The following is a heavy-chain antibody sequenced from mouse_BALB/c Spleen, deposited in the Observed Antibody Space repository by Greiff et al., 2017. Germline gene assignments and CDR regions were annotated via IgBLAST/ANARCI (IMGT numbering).Heavy chain of an antibody. Sequence: EVQLVESGGGLVQPGGSLRLSCATSGFTFTDYYMSWVRQPPGKALEWLGFIRNKANGYTTEYSASVKGRFTISRDNSQSILYLQMNTLRAEDSATYYCARGLVKFDYWGQGTTLTVSS. D-gene: IGHD2-1*01. V-gene: IGHV7-3*02. CDR1: GFTFTDYY. J-gene: IGHJ2*01. CDR3: ARGLVKFDY. CDR2: IRNKANGYTT.